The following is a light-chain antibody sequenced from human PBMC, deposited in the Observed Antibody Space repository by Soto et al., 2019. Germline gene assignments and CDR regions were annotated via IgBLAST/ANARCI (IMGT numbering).Light chain of an antibody. J-gene: IGKJ1*01. CDR2: AAS. V-gene: IGKV3-15*01. Sequence: EIVMTQSPATMSVSPGERATLSCRASQSMGSNVAWYQQKPGQAPRLLIHAASTRATGIPARLSGSGSGTEFTLTISSLQSEDFAVYYCQQYDDWPRTFGQGSKVEIK. CDR1: QSMGSN. CDR3: QQYDDWPRT.